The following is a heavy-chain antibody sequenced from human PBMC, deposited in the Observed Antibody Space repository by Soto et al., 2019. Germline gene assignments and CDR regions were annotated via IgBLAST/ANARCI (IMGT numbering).Heavy chain of an antibody. V-gene: IGHV1-18*04. CDR1: GYTFTSSS. CDR2: ISAYNANT. CDR3: ARSLYTWFDP. Sequence: QVQRVQSGAEVKKPGASVKVSCTTSGYTFTSSSITWVRQAPRQGREWMGRISAYNANTHYAKNLQGRVTMTTATSTGTSYMLLRTLRSYDTAVYYCARSLYTWFDPGGQAALVPVSS. J-gene: IGHJ5*02.